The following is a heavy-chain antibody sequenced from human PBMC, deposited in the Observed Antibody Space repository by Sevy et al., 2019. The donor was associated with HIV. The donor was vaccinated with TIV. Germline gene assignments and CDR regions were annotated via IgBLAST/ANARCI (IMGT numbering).Heavy chain of an antibody. CDR1: GFTFSDYY. CDR3: ARVVGYCSGGSCYQALDYYYYYGRDV. CDR2: ISSSGSTI. D-gene: IGHD2-15*01. V-gene: IGHV3-11*01. Sequence: GGSLRLSCAASGFTFSDYYMSWIRQAPGKGLEWVSYISSSGSTIYYADSVKGRFTISRDNAKNLLYLQMNSLRAEDTAVYYCARVVGYCSGGSCYQALDYYYYYGRDVWGQVTTVTVSS. J-gene: IGHJ6*02.